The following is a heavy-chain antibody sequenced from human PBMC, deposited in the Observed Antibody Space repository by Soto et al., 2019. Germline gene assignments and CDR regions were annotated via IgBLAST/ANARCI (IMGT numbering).Heavy chain of an antibody. Sequence: LQLQESGPGLVKPSETLSLTCTVSGDSIRNVNYYWGWIRQPPGKGLEWIVSRYDDGSTFDNPSLKVRVTVSIDTSKKQFSLKMTSVTAADKGVYYCARGIYDGRSGYYLDAWGQGNLVTVSS. CDR1: GDSIRNVNYY. D-gene: IGHD3-3*01. CDR2: RYDDGST. CDR3: ARGIYDGRSGYYLDA. J-gene: IGHJ5*02. V-gene: IGHV4-39*01.